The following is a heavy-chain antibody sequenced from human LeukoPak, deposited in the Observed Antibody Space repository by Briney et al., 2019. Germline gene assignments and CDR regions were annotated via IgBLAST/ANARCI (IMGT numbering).Heavy chain of an antibody. Sequence: SETLSLTCAVYGGSFSGYYWSWIRQPPGKGLEWIGEINHSGSTNYNPSLKSRVTISVDASKNQFSLKLSSVTAADTAVYYCARGIVGAPDYWGQGTLVTVSS. CDR2: INHSGST. V-gene: IGHV4-34*01. D-gene: IGHD1-26*01. CDR3: ARGIVGAPDY. J-gene: IGHJ4*02. CDR1: GGSFSGYY.